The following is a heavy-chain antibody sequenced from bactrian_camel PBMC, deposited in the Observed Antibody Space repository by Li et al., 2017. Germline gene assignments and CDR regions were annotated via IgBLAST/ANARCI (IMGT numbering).Heavy chain of an antibody. CDR3: ARGPRVRSGGYCYLESAPYNY. CDR1: GYMYSLYC. D-gene: IGHD1*01. J-gene: IGHJ4*01. Sequence: HVQLVESGGGSVQAGGSLRLSCSVSGYMYSLYCVGWYRQTPGDECDLVATISSNGTTYYSDSVKGRFTISRDNAKNTLYLQMNSLKPEDTAMYYCARGPRVRSGGYCYLESAPYNYWGQGTQVTVS. V-gene: IGHV3S53*01. CDR2: ISSNGTT.